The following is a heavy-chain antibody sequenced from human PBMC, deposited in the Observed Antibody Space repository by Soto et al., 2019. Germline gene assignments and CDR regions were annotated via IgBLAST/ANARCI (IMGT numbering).Heavy chain of an antibody. D-gene: IGHD4-17*01. J-gene: IGHJ4*02. V-gene: IGHV3-30*18. CDR3: AKEDGDYDNYFDY. Sequence: QVQLVESGGGVVQPGRSLRLSCAASGFTFSSYGMHWVRQAPGKALEWVAVISYDGSNKYYADSVKGRFTISRDNSKNTLYQQMNSLRAEDSAVYYCAKEDGDYDNYFDYWGQGTLVTVSS. CDR1: GFTFSSYG. CDR2: ISYDGSNK.